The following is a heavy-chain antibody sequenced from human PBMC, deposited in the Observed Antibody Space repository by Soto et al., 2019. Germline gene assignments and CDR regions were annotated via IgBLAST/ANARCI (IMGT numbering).Heavy chain of an antibody. V-gene: IGHV4-59*01. D-gene: IGHD1-26*01. CDR1: GGSISSYY. CDR3: ARTDSGSYGDHFDY. J-gene: IGHJ4*02. CDR2: IYNSGST. Sequence: PSETLSLTCTVSGGSISSYYWSWIRQPPGKGLEWIGYIYNSGSTNYNPSLKSRVTISVDTSKNQFSLKLSSVTAADTAVYYCARTDSGSYGDHFDYWAQGALVTVSS.